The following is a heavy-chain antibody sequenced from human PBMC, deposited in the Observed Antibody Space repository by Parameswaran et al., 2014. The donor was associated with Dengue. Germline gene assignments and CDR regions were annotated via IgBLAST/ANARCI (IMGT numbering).Heavy chain of an antibody. Sequence: VRQAPGKGLEWVSSISSSSSYIYYADSVKGRFTISRDNAKNSLYLQMNSLRAEDTAVYYCARVRVAAAGYDYWARNPGHRLL. CDR3: ARVRVAAAGYDY. CDR2: ISSSSSYI. J-gene: IGHJ4*01. V-gene: IGHV3-21*01. D-gene: IGHD6-13*01.